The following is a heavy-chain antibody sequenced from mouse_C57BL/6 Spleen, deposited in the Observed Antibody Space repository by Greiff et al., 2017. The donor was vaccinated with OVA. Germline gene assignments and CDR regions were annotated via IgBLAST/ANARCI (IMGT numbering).Heavy chain of an antibody. CDR2: ISSGGSYP. CDR3: ARHGGWEGYYAMDY. V-gene: IGHV5-6*01. Sequence: EVHLVESGGDLVKPGGSLKLSCAASGFTFSSYGMSWVRQTPDKRLEWVATISSGGSYPYYPDSVTGRFTISRDNAKNTLYLQMSSLNSEDTARYYCARHGGWEGYYAMDYWGQGTSVTVSS. J-gene: IGHJ4*01. CDR1: GFTFSSYG. D-gene: IGHD1-1*02.